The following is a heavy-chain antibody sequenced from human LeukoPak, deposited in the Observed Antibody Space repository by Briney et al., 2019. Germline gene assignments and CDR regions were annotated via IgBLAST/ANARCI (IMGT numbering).Heavy chain of an antibody. CDR3: ARGHYDLDY. Sequence: PSETLSLTCTVSGGSISSGSYYWSWIRQPAGKGLEWIGRTYTSGSTNYNPSLKSRVTISVDTSKNQFSLKLSSVTAADTAVYYCARGHYDLDYWGQGTLVTVSS. J-gene: IGHJ4*02. CDR1: GGSISSGSYY. D-gene: IGHD3-22*01. V-gene: IGHV4-61*02. CDR2: TYTSGST.